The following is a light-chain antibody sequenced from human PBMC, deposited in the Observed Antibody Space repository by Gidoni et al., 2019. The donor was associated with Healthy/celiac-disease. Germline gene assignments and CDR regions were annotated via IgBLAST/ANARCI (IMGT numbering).Light chain of an antibody. J-gene: IGLJ3*02. CDR1: SSNIGSNT. CDR3: AEWDDSLNGPV. CDR2: SNN. V-gene: IGLV1-44*01. Sequence: SVLTQPPSASGTPGPRVTISCSGSSSNIGSNTVNWYQQLTGTAPKLLIYSNNQRPSGVPDRFSGSKSGNSASLAISGLQSEDEADYYCAEWDDSLNGPVFGGGTKLTVL.